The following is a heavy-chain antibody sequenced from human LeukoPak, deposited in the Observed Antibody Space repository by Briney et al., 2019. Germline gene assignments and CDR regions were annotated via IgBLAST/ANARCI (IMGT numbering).Heavy chain of an antibody. D-gene: IGHD5-18*01. CDR2: IIPIFGTA. J-gene: IGHJ4*02. Sequence: SVKVSCKASGGTFSSYAISWVRQAPGQGLEWMGGIIPIFGTANYAQRFQGRVTITTDESASTAYMELSSLRSEDTAVYYCARGGLVSSYGQSHFDYWGQGTLVTVSS. V-gene: IGHV1-69*05. CDR3: ARGGLVSSYGQSHFDY. CDR1: GGTFSSYA.